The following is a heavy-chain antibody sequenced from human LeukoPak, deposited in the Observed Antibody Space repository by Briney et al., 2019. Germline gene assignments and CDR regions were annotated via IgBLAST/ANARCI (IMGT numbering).Heavy chain of an antibody. CDR3: ARRINYYDSSGYYYVRYFDS. Sequence: PGGSLRLSCAAAGFTFSSYWMYWVRQAPGKGPVWVARINTDGSSLNYADSVKGRFTISRDNAKNTRYLQMNSLRAEDTAVYYCARRINYYDSSGYYYVRYFDSWGQGTLVAVSS. V-gene: IGHV3-74*01. J-gene: IGHJ4*02. CDR2: INTDGSSL. D-gene: IGHD3-22*01. CDR1: GFTFSSYW.